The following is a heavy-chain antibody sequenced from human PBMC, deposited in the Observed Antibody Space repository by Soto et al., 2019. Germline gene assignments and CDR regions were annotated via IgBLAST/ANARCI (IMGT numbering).Heavy chain of an antibody. Sequence: EVQLVESGGGLVKPGGSLRLSCAASGFTFSSYSMNWVRQAPGKGLEWVSSISSSSSYIYYADSVKGRFTISRDNAKNSLYQQMNSLRAEDTAVYYCARDQPGYSYGYGLGYWGQGPLVTVSS. CDR2: ISSSSSYI. J-gene: IGHJ4*02. CDR1: GFTFSSYS. V-gene: IGHV3-21*01. CDR3: ARDQPGYSYGYGLGY. D-gene: IGHD5-18*01.